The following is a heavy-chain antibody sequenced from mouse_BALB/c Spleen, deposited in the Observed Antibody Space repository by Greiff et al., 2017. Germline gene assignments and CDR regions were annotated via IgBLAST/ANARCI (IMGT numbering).Heavy chain of an antibody. J-gene: IGHJ2*01. Sequence: EVQLQESGPGLVKPSQSLSLTCSVTGYSITSGYYWNWIRQFPGNKLEWMGYISYDGSNNYNPSLKNRISITRDTSKNQFFLKLNSVTTEDTATYYCARGLDGYCDYWGQGTTLTVSS. D-gene: IGHD2-3*01. CDR3: ARGLDGYCDY. CDR1: GYSITSGYY. CDR2: ISYDGSN. V-gene: IGHV3-6*02.